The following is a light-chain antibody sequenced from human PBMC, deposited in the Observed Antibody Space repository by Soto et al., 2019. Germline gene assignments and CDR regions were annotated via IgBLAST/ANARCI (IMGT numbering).Light chain of an antibody. V-gene: IGKV1-5*01. CDR2: DSS. J-gene: IGKJ1*01. CDR1: QGSIVR. Sequence: DIQMTQSPSTLSASVGARVTITCRASQGSIVRLAWYQQKPVKSPKLLIYDSSSLESGVPSRFSGSGSGTEFTLTISSLRPDDFATYYCQQYNSYWTFGQGTKVDIK. CDR3: QQYNSYWT.